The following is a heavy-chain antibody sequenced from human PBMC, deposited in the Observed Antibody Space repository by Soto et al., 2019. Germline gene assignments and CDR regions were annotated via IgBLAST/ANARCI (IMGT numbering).Heavy chain of an antibody. CDR1: GGSISSTTYY. D-gene: IGHD5-12*01. CDR3: AGQSGYENYYYYGMDV. CDR2: IYYSGST. V-gene: IGHV4-39*01. Sequence: ASETLSLTCTVSGGSISSTTYYWGWIRQPPGKGLEWIGSIYYSGSTFHNPSLKSRVTIFVDTSKNQFSLKLSSVTAADTAVYYCAGQSGYENYYYYGMDVWGQGTTVTVSS. J-gene: IGHJ6*02.